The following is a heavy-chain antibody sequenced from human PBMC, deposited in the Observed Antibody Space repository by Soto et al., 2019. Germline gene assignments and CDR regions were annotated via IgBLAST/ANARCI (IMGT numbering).Heavy chain of an antibody. CDR1: GGTFSSYA. Sequence: SVKVSCKASGGTFSSYAISWVRQAPGQGLEWMGGIIPIFGTANYAQKFQGRVTITADESTSTAYMELSSLRSEDTAVYYCARLYSSSWFERGFDYWGQGTLVTVSS. V-gene: IGHV1-69*13. J-gene: IGHJ4*02. CDR3: ARLYSSSWFERGFDY. D-gene: IGHD6-13*01. CDR2: IIPIFGTA.